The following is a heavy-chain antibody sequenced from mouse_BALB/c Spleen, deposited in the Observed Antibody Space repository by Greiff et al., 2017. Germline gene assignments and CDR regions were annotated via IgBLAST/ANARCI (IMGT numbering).Heavy chain of an antibody. J-gene: IGHJ4*01. CDR2: IDPENGDT. V-gene: IGHV14-4*02. Sequence: VQLQQSGAELVRPGASVKLSCTASGFNFKDYYMHWVKQRPEQGLEWIGWIDPENGDTEYAPKFQGKATMTADTSSNTAYLQLSNLTSEDTAGYNCDGWYYAMDYWGQGTSVTVSS. CDR3: DGWYYAMDY. D-gene: IGHD2-3*01. CDR1: GFNFKDYY.